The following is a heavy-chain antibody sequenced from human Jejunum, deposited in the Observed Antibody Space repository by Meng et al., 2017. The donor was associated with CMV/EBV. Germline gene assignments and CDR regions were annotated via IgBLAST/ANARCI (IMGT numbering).Heavy chain of an antibody. D-gene: IGHD6-13*01. CDR2: INGRSSGI. J-gene: IGHJ5*02. V-gene: IGHV3-48*04. Sequence: TFSAYSMNWVRQAPGKGLQWVSFINGRSSGIKYTDSVEGRFTISRDNAQNSLYLHMNSLRVEDTAVYYCARDGRHSSSFYYWFDPWGQGTLVTVSS. CDR3: ARDGRHSSSFYYWFDP. CDR1: TFSAYS.